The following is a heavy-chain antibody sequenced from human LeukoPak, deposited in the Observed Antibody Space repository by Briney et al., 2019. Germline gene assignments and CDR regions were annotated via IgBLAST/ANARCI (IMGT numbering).Heavy chain of an antibody. D-gene: IGHD1-7*01. CDR1: SYAFTTHG. V-gene: IGHV1-18*01. J-gene: IGHJ5*01. CDR3: ARATKRNYASDS. Sequence: ASLKVSCKASSYAFTTHGITWVRQAPGQGLEWMGWISAYNGDRSYAQKFQGRATQTTDTSTSTAYLELRSLTSDDTALYYCARATKRNYASDSWGQGTLVTVSS. CDR2: ISAYNGDR.